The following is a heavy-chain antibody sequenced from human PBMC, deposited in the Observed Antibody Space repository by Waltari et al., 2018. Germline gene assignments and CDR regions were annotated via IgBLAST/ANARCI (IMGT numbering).Heavy chain of an antibody. Sequence: EVQLLDSGGGLVQPGGSLRLSCAASGLTFSSYAMSWVRQAPGKGLEWVSGIRGNGDSTYYADSVKGRFTISRDNSNNTLYLHLNTLRAEDTAVYYCAIENVYYGHYWGQGTLVTVSS. CDR1: GLTFSSYA. D-gene: IGHD3-10*01. CDR2: IRGNGDST. J-gene: IGHJ4*02. CDR3: AIENVYYGHY. V-gene: IGHV3-23*01.